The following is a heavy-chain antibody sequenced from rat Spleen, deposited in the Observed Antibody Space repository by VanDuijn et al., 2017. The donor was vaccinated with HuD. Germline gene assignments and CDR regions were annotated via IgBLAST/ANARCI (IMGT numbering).Heavy chain of an antibody. CDR1: GFTFNNYG. D-gene: IGHD1-4*01. CDR2: FSYDGFTT. J-gene: IGHJ3*01. CDR3: ARHDYPGVITNWFAY. Sequence: EVQLVESGGGLVQPGRSLKLSCAASGFTFNNYGMAWVRQAPTKGLEWVATFSYDGFTTYYRESVRGRFTIPSDYAKTTLDLQVDSLRSEDTATYCCARHDYPGVITNWFAYCGQGTLVTVSS. V-gene: IGHV5-29*01.